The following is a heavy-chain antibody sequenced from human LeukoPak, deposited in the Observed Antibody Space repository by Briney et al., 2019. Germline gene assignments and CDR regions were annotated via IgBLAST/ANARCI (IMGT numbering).Heavy chain of an antibody. CDR2: IYYSGST. V-gene: IGHV4-31*03. CDR1: GGSISSGGYY. D-gene: IGHD2-15*01. J-gene: IGHJ6*02. Sequence: SQTLSLTCTVSGGSISSGGYYWSWIRQHPGKGLEWIGYIYYSGSTYYNPSLKSRVTISVDTSKNQFSLKLSSVTAADTAVYYCARDRAPNCSGGSCPLSYGMDVWGQGTRSPSP. CDR3: ARDRAPNCSGGSCPLSYGMDV.